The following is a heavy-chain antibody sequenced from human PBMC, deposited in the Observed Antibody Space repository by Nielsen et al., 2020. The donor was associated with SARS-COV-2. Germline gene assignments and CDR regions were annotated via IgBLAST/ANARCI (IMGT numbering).Heavy chain of an antibody. J-gene: IGHJ4*02. D-gene: IGHD6-13*01. CDR2: INPNSGGT. Sequence: ASVQVSCKASGYTFTGYYMHWVRQAPGQGLEWMGRINPNSGGTNYAQKFQGRVTMTRDTSISTAYMELSRLRSDDTAVYYCARGRVAAAGIHYWGQGTLVTVSS. CDR1: GYTFTGYY. CDR3: ARGRVAAAGIHY. V-gene: IGHV1-2*06.